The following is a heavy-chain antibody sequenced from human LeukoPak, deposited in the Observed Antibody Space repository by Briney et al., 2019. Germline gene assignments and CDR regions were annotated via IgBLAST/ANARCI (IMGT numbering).Heavy chain of an antibody. Sequence: GGSLRLSCAASGFTFNSYAMSWVRQAPGKGLEWVSAISGGGGVTYYADSVKGRFTISRDNSKNTLYLQMNSLRAEDTAVYYCAKDVRTTLPSAYWGQGTLVTVSS. D-gene: IGHD1-7*01. V-gene: IGHV3-23*01. J-gene: IGHJ4*02. CDR3: AKDVRTTLPSAY. CDR1: GFTFNSYA. CDR2: ISGGGGVT.